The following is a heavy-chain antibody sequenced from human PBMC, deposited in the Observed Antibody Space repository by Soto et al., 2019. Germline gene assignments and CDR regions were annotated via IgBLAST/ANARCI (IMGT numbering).Heavy chain of an antibody. CDR2: ISAYNGNT. CDR1: GYTFTSYG. V-gene: IGHV1-18*01. Sequence: ASVKVSCKASGYTFTSYGISWVRQAPGQGPEWMGWISAYNGNTNYAQKLQGRVTMTTDTSTSTAYMELRSLRSDDTAVYYCARDAHTSELVSPAAYFQHWGQGTLVTVSS. CDR3: ARDAHTSELVSPAAYFQH. J-gene: IGHJ1*01. D-gene: IGHD2-2*01.